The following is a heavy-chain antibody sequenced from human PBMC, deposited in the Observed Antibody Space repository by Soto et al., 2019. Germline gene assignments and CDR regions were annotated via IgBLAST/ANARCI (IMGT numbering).Heavy chain of an antibody. CDR3: TTSPRVGV. V-gene: IGHV3-53*01. Sequence: EVHLVESGGGLIQPGGSLSLSCAASGFTVGNNYRNWVRQAPGKGLEWVSLMYSGGGTYYAASVKGGFTMSRDSSKNTLYLQLNSLRAEDTAMYYCTTSPRVGVWGQGTTVTVSS. J-gene: IGHJ6*02. CDR2: MYSGGGT. CDR1: GFTVGNNY. D-gene: IGHD3-10*01.